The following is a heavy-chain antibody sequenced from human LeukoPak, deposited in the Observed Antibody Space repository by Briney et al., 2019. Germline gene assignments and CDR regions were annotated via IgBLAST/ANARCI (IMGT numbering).Heavy chain of an antibody. CDR2: IDSDGSST. V-gene: IGHV3-74*01. J-gene: IGHJ4*02. CDR1: GFTFSYYW. D-gene: IGHD5-24*01. CDR3: AGQRWLQSDFDY. Sequence: PGGSLRLSCAASGFTFSYYWMHWVRQAPGKGLVWISRIDSDGSSTSYADSVKGRFTSVKGRFTISRDNAKNTLYLQMNSLRAEDTAVYYCAGQRWLQSDFDYWGQGTLVTVSS.